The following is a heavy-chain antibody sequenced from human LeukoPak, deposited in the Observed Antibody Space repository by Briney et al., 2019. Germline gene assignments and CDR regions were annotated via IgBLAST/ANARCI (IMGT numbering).Heavy chain of an antibody. CDR2: INSDGSST. Sequence: GGSLRLSCAASGFTFSNYWMQWVRHAPGKGLVWVSRINSDGSSTTYADSVKGRFTISRDNAKNTLYLQMNSLRAEDTAVYYCARRGNYYGSGSRNWGFDYWGQGTLVSVSS. J-gene: IGHJ4*02. CDR3: ARRGNYYGSGSRNWGFDY. D-gene: IGHD3-10*01. V-gene: IGHV3-74*01. CDR1: GFTFSNYW.